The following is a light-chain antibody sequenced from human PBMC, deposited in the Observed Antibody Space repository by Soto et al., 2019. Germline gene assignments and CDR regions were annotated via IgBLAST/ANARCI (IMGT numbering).Light chain of an antibody. J-gene: IGKJ4*01. CDR3: QQRSNWPLT. Sequence: EIVLIQSPATLSLSPGERSTLSCMAIQSVSSYLAWYQQKPGQAPRLLIYDASNRATGIPARFSGSGSGTDFTLTISSLEPEDFAVYYCQQRSNWPLTFGGGTKVDIK. CDR2: DAS. CDR1: QSVSSY. V-gene: IGKV3-11*01.